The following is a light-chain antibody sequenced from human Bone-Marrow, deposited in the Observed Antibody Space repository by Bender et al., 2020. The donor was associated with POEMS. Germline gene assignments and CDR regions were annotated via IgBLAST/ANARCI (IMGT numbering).Light chain of an antibody. V-gene: IGLV2-14*01. CDR1: NSDIGDYNY. J-gene: IGLJ2*01. CDR2: EVH. CDR3: SSYTSTNTLV. Sequence: QSALTQPASVSGSPGQSITISCTGTNSDIGDYNYVSWYQQLPGTAPKLMIYEVHNRPSGVSNRFSGSKSGNTASLTISGLQAEDEADYYCSSYTSTNTLVFGGGTKLTVL.